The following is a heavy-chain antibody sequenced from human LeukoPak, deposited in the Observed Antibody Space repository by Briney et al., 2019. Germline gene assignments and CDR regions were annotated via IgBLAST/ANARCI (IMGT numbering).Heavy chain of an antibody. Sequence: GGSLRRSCAATAINVTTNYMTWIRQAPGKGLEWVSLIYGDNAAYYAESVRGRFIISRDSLKNTLFLQMNSLRAEDTAVYYCVSSTGQQFIPYDYWGHGTHVTVSS. D-gene: IGHD6-13*01. CDR1: AINVTTNY. J-gene: IGHJ4*01. CDR2: IYGDNAA. CDR3: VSSTGQQFIPYDY. V-gene: IGHV3-66*02.